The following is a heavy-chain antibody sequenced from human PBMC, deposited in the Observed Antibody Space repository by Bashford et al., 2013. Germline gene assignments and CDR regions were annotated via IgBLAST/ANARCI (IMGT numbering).Heavy chain of an antibody. CDR3: ARGGYSGYSPFDY. V-gene: IGHV1-18*01. CDR2: ISALYGNT. CDR1: GYTFTRYG. J-gene: IGHJ4*02. D-gene: IGHD5-12*01. Sequence: ASVKVSCKASGYTFTRYGVTWVRQAPGQGLEWMGWISALYGNTNYAQKLQGRVTMTTDTSTSTAYMELRSLRSDDTAVYYCARGGYSGYSPFDYWGQGTLVTVSS.